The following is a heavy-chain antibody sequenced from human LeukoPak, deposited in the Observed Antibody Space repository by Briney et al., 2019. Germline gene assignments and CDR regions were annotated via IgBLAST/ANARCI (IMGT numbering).Heavy chain of an antibody. Sequence: GRSLRLSCAASGFTFSSYAMHWVRQAPGKGLEWVAVISYDGSNKYYADSVKGRFTISRDNSKNTLYPQMNSLRAEDTAVYYCARDVSLDWSGGSCYSYGMDVWGQGTTVTVSS. CDR2: ISYDGSNK. CDR1: GFTFSSYA. V-gene: IGHV3-30-3*01. CDR3: ARDVSLDWSGGSCYSYGMDV. J-gene: IGHJ6*02. D-gene: IGHD2-15*01.